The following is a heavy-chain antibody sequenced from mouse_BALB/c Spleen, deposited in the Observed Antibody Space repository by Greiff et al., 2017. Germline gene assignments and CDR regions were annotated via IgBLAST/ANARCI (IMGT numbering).Heavy chain of an antibody. D-gene: IGHD1-2*01. CDR2: INSNGGST. J-gene: IGHJ3*01. V-gene: IGHV5-6-3*01. Sequence: EVQLVESGGGLVQPGGSLKLSCAASGFTFSSYGMSWVRQTPDKRLELVATINSNGGSTYYPDSVKGRFTISRDNAKNTLYLQMSSLKSEDTAMYYCAREGHYYGYVFAYWGQGTLVTVSA. CDR1: GFTFSSYG. CDR3: AREGHYYGYVFAY.